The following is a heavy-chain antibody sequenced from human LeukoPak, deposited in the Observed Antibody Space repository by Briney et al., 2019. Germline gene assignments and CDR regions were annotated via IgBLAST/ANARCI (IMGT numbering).Heavy chain of an antibody. CDR3: ARLIVGATTKHWYFDL. V-gene: IGHV1-18*01. CDR1: GYTFTSYG. D-gene: IGHD1-26*01. CDR2: ISAYNGNT. Sequence: GASVKVSCKASGYTFTSYGISWVRQAPGQGLEWMGWISAYNGNTNYAQKLQGRVTMTTDTSTSTAYMELRSLRSDDTAVYYCARLIVGATTKHWYFDLWGRGTLVTVSS. J-gene: IGHJ2*01.